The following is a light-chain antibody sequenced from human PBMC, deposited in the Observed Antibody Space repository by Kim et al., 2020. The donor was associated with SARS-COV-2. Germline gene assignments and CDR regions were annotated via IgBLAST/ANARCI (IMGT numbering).Light chain of an antibody. CDR3: QTWGTAIRV. Sequence: SVKLTGRLSSGHSRYTVAGHQQQPGKGPRFLMKLHNEGNDIKADGIPDRVSGPRSGAERYLTISSLLSEDEADYYGQTWGTAIRVFGGGTKLTVL. CDR2: LHNEGND. J-gene: IGLJ3*02. V-gene: IGLV4-69*01. CDR1: SGHSRYT.